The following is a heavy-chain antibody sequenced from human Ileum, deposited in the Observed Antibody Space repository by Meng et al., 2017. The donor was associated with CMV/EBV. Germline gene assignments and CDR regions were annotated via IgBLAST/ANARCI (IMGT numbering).Heavy chain of an antibody. CDR1: GDSITSGDYY. CDR3: AREGGYDRRYFDY. D-gene: IGHD5-12*01. J-gene: IGHJ4*02. Sequence: SETLSLTCSVSGDSITSGDYYWSWIRQPPGKGLEWIGYIYSSGTAYYNPSLKTAISIDTSKNQFSLRLTSVTAADTAVYYCAREGGYDRRYFDYWGQGIRVTVSS. V-gene: IGHV4-30-4*08. CDR2: IYSSGTA.